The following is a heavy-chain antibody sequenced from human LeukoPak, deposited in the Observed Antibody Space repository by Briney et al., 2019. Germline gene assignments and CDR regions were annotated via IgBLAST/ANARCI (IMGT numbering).Heavy chain of an antibody. CDR3: ARTYDFVWGKTLGYFDY. CDR2: LGPTGRST. CDR1: GFSFGSYA. D-gene: IGHD3-16*01. V-gene: IGHV3-23*01. J-gene: IGHJ4*02. Sequence: GGSLRLSCAASGFSFGSYAMTWVRQAPGKGLEWVSALGPTGRSTYYADSVRGRFTISRDNSKNALYLQMNSLRAEDTAVYYCARTYDFVWGKTLGYFDYWGQGTLVTVSS.